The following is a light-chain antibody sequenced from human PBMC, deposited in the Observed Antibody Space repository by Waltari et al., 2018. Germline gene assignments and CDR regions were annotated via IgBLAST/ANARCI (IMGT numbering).Light chain of an antibody. V-gene: IGLV6-57*03. J-gene: IGLJ3*02. CDR3: QSDDGNTWV. Sequence: NFMLTQPHSVSESPGKTVTISCTRSSGSFASHYVQWYQLRPGSAPTTVIYEDNQRPSGVPERFSGSIDSSSNSASLTISGLKTEDEADYYCQSDDGNTWVFGGGTKLTVL. CDR2: EDN. CDR1: SGSFASHY.